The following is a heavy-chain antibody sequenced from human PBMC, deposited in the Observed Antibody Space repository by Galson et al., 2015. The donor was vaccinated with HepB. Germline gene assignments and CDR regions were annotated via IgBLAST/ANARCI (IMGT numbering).Heavy chain of an antibody. J-gene: IGHJ5*02. Sequence: LSLTCTVSGASIRNYYWSWIRQTPRKGLEWIGNIHYSGTTNYNPSLKSRVTISLDTSKNQFSLRLNSMTAADTAVYSCARGRGWFDPWGQGTLVTVSS. CDR3: ARGRGWFDP. CDR1: GASIRNYY. V-gene: IGHV4-59*01. CDR2: IHYSGTT.